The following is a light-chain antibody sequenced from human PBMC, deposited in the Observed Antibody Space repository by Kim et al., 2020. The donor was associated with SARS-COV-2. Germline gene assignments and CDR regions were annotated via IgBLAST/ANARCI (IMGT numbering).Light chain of an antibody. CDR2: LYSDGRH. CDR3: QTWGSGTVV. V-gene: IGLV4-69*01. Sequence: QPVLTQSPSASASLGASVKLTCTLSNGHSTYATAWYQQQPDKSPRYLMKLYSDGRHVKGDGIPDRLSGSSSGPQRYLTISSLQSEDEADYYCQTWGSGTVVFGGGTQLTVL. CDR1: NGHSTYA. J-gene: IGLJ2*01.